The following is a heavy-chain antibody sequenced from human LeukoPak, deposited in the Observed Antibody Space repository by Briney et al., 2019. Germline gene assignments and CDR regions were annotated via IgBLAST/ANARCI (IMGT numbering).Heavy chain of an antibody. V-gene: IGHV3-23*01. Sequence: GGSLRLSCAASGFTFSSYAMSWVRQAPGKGLEWISAISGSGGSTYYADSVKGRFTISRDNSKNTLYLQMNSLRAEDTAVYYCAKDIDSSGYYFSPGYWGQGTLVTVSS. J-gene: IGHJ4*02. CDR2: ISGSGGST. CDR3: AKDIDSSGYYFSPGY. D-gene: IGHD3-22*01. CDR1: GFTFSSYA.